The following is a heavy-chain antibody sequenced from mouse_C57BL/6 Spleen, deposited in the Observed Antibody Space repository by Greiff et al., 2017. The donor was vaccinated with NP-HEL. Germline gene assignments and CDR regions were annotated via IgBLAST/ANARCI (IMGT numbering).Heavy chain of an antibody. Sequence: QVQLQQSGAELVRPGTSVKVSCKASGYAFTNYLIEWVKQRPGQGLEWIGVINPGSGGTNYNEKFKGKATLTADKSFSTAYMQLSSLTSEDSAVYFCARSGIYYDYDVYFDYWGQGTTLTVSS. CDR1: GYAFTNYL. V-gene: IGHV1-54*01. J-gene: IGHJ2*01. D-gene: IGHD2-4*01. CDR3: ARSGIYYDYDVYFDY. CDR2: INPGSGGT.